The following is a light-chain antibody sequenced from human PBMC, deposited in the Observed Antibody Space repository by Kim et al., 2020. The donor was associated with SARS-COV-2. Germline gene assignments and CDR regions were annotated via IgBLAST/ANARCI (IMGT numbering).Light chain of an antibody. V-gene: IGKV3-15*01. CDR3: QQYNNWPLT. CDR2: GPS. CDR1: QSVSSN. Sequence: EIVMTQSPVTLSVSPGERATLSCRASQSVSSNLAWYQQKPGQAPRLLIYGPSTRATGIPARFGGSGSGTEFTLTISSLQSEDFAVYYCQQYNNWPLTFGGGTKVEI. J-gene: IGKJ4*01.